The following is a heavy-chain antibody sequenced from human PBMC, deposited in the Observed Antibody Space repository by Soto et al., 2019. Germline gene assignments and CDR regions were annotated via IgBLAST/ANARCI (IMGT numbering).Heavy chain of an antibody. CDR1: GYSFTKYW. Sequence: ELQLAQSGAEVKKPGESLKISCKGSGYSFTKYWIGWVRQMPGKGLEWMGIIYPGDSDTRYSPSFQGQVTISADRSINTAFLHWGSLKASDTAIYYWGKTYSGTLPPPYYFDLWGQGSLVTVSS. D-gene: IGHD1-26*01. CDR2: IYPGDSDT. CDR3: GKTYSGTLPPPYYFDL. V-gene: IGHV5-51*01. J-gene: IGHJ4*02.